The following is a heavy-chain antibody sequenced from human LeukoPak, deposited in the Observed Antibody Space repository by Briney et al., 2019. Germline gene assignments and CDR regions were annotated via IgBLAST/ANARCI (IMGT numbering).Heavy chain of an antibody. Sequence: GGSLRLSCAASGFTFSSNSMNWVRQAPGKGLEWVSYISSGSGTIYYADFVKGRFTVSRDNAQNSLFLQMNSLRDEDTAVYFCVRSQWDFWGQGTLLTVSS. V-gene: IGHV3-48*02. CDR1: GFTFSSNS. CDR2: ISSGSGTI. J-gene: IGHJ4*02. CDR3: VRSQWDF. D-gene: IGHD6-19*01.